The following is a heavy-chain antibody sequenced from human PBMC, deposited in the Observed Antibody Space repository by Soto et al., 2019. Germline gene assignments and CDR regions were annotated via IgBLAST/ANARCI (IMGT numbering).Heavy chain of an antibody. CDR1: GYSFIDYY. CDR2: IDPKSGRT. CDR3: SRDGIPNSSSPFVIGH. J-gene: IGHJ5*02. V-gene: IGHV1-2*02. D-gene: IGHD6-6*01. Sequence: ASLKFSCKPSGYSFIDYYLHWVRQAPGQGLEWMGWIDPKSGRTNYAQKFQGRVALTRDMYIRTAYMELTWLTAADTAVYYCSRDGIPNSSSPFVIGHWGRGTLVTVSS.